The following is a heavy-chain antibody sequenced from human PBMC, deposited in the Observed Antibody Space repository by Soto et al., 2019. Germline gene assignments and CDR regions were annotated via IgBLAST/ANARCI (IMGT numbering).Heavy chain of an antibody. CDR2: ISGSGGST. D-gene: IGHD2-2*01. CDR3: AKEICEDIVVVPAAMQGF. J-gene: IGHJ4*02. V-gene: IGHV3-23*01. CDR1: GFTFSSYA. Sequence: EVQLLESGGGLVQPGGSLRLSCAASGFTFSSYAMSWVRQAPGKGLEWVSAISGSGGSTYYADSVKRRYTISRDNSKNTLYLKMSSLSAEVTAVYYCAKEICEDIVVVPAAMQGFWGQGTLVTVFS.